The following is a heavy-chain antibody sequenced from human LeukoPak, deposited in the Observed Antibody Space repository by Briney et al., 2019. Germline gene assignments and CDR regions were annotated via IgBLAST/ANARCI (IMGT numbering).Heavy chain of an antibody. V-gene: IGHV3-30-3*01. Sequence: PGRSLRLSCAASGFTFSSYAMHWVRQAPGKGLEWVAVISYDGSNKYYADSVKGRSTISRDNSKNTLYLQMNSLRAEDTAVYYCARANPLGYSSSWLALDYWGQGTLVTVSS. J-gene: IGHJ4*02. CDR1: GFTFSSYA. CDR2: ISYDGSNK. D-gene: IGHD6-13*01. CDR3: ARANPLGYSSSWLALDY.